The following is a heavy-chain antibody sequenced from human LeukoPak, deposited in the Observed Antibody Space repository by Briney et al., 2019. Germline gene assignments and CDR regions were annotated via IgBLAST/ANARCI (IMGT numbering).Heavy chain of an antibody. Sequence: PSETLSLTCTVSGYSISSGFYWGWIRQPPGKGLEWIGSIYHIGSTHYNSSLKSRVTISVDTSKMQFSLKLRSVTAADTAVYYCARRITTHYYDSSGSDQYYYYMDVWGKGTTVTVSS. D-gene: IGHD3-22*01. CDR1: GYSISSGFY. CDR2: IYHIGST. J-gene: IGHJ6*03. CDR3: ARRITTHYYDSSGSDQYYYYMDV. V-gene: IGHV4-38-2*02.